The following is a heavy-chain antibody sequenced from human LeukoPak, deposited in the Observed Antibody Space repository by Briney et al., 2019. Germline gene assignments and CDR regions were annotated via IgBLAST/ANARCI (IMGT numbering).Heavy chain of an antibody. V-gene: IGHV4-31*03. CDR3: ASSYNWGYLDY. J-gene: IGHJ4*02. Sequence: SETLSLTCTVSGGSISSGGYYWSWIRQHPGKGLEWIGYIYYSGSTYYNPSLKSRVTISVDTSKNQFPLKLSSVTAADTAVYYCASSYNWGYLDYWGQGTLVTVSS. CDR2: IYYSGST. D-gene: IGHD7-27*01. CDR1: GGSISSGGYY.